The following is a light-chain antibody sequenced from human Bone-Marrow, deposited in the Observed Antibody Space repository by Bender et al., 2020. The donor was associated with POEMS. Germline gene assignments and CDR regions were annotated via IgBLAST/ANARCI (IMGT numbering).Light chain of an antibody. V-gene: IGLV2-14*03. CDR3: ASYRSGTWA. CDR2: DVN. J-gene: IGLJ3*02. Sequence: QSALTQPASVSGSLGQAIAMSCTGTESDVGVNVYVSWYQQHPGKAPKLLIYDVNNRPSGVSHRFSGSNSGNTASLTISGLQAEDEADYFCASYRSGTWAFGGGTKLTVL. CDR1: ESDVGVNVY.